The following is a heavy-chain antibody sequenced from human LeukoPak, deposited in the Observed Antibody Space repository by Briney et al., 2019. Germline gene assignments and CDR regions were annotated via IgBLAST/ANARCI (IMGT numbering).Heavy chain of an antibody. Sequence: SQTLSPTCAISGDSVSSNSAAWNWIRQSPSRGLEWLGRTYYRSKWYNDYAVSVKSRITINPDTSKNQFSLQLNSVTPEDTAVYYCARGYYDSSGYYYSYNWFDPWGQGTLVTVSS. D-gene: IGHD3-22*01. CDR1: GDSVSSNSAA. J-gene: IGHJ5*02. V-gene: IGHV6-1*01. CDR2: TYYRSKWYN. CDR3: ARGYYDSSGYYYSYNWFDP.